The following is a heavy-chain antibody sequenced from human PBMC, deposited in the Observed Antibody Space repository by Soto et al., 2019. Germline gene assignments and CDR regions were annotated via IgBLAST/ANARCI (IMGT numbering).Heavy chain of an antibody. Sequence: ASVKVSCKSSGYTFTSDGISWVLQAPGQGLEWMGWISAYNGNTNYAQKLQGRVTMTTDTSTSTAYMELRSLRSDDTAVYYCARVAGSSWHENWFDPWGQGTLVTVS. V-gene: IGHV1-18*01. CDR1: GYTFTSDG. CDR2: ISAYNGNT. CDR3: ARVAGSSWHENWFDP. J-gene: IGHJ5*02. D-gene: IGHD6-13*01.